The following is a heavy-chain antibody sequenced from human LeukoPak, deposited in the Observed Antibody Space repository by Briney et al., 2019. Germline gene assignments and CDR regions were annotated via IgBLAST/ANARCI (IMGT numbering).Heavy chain of an antibody. Sequence: SETLSLTCTVSGGSTSSYYWSWIRQPPGKGLEWIGYIYYSGSTNYNPSLKSRVTTSVDTSKNQFSLKLSSVTAADTAVYYCARDYGDYARWFDPWGQGTLVTVSS. CDR1: GGSTSSYY. J-gene: IGHJ5*02. D-gene: IGHD4-17*01. CDR3: ARDYGDYARWFDP. CDR2: IYYSGST. V-gene: IGHV4-59*12.